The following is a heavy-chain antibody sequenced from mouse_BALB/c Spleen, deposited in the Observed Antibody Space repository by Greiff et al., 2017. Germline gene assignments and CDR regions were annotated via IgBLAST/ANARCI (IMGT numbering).Heavy chain of an antibody. V-gene: IGHV1-77*01. CDR2: IYPGSGST. CDR3: ARSEDSSGYVGDYYAMDY. D-gene: IGHD3-2*01. J-gene: IGHJ4*01. Sequence: QVQLQQSGPELVKPGASVKMSCKASGYTFTDYVISWVKQRTGQGLEWIGEIYPGSGSTYYNEKFKGKATLTADKSSNTAYMQLSSLTSEDSAVYFCARSEDSSGYVGDYYAMDYWGQGTSVTVSS. CDR1: GYTFTDYV.